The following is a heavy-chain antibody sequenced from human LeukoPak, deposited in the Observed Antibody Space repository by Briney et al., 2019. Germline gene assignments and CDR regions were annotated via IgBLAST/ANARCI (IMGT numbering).Heavy chain of an antibody. CDR3: AKAEGGLESLPSDY. J-gene: IGHJ4*02. CDR2: ISWNSGNI. CDR1: GFTFDDYA. Sequence: GRSLRLSCAASGFTFDDYAMHWVRQAPGKGLEWVSGISWNSGNIGYADSVKGRFTISRDNAKNSLYLQMNSLRSEDTALYYCAKAEGGLESLPSDYWGQGTLVTVSS. D-gene: IGHD3-3*01. V-gene: IGHV3-9*01.